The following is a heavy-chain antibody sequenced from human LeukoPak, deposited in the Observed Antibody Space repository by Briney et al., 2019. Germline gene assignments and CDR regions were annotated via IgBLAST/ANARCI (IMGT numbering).Heavy chain of an antibody. Sequence: GASVKVSCKTSGYTFTNYDVNGVRQATGQGLEWMGWMNPRSGSKVYAQKFQGRVIMTSDNSINTAYMELTSLRSDVTAVYYCTKGLRADFWGQGTQVTVSS. CDR2: MNPRSGSK. J-gene: IGHJ4*02. V-gene: IGHV1-8*01. CDR3: TKGLRADF. CDR1: GYTFTNYD.